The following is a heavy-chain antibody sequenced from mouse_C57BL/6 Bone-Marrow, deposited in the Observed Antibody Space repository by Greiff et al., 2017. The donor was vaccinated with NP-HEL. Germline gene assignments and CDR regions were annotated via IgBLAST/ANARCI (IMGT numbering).Heavy chain of an antibody. CDR3: ARSPITTASYWYFDV. V-gene: IGHV1-18*01. Sequence: EVQLQQSGPELVKPGASVKIPCKASGYTFTDYNMDWVKQSHGKSLEWIGDINPNNGGTIYNQKFKGKATLTVDKSSSTAYMELRSLTSEDTAVYYCARSPITTASYWYFDVWGTGTTVTVSS. CDR1: GYTFTDYN. CDR2: INPNNGGT. D-gene: IGHD1-2*01. J-gene: IGHJ1*03.